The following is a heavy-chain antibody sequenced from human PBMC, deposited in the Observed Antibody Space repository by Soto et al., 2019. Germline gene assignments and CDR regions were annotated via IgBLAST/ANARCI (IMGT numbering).Heavy chain of an antibody. CDR1: GYTFTSYY. J-gene: IGHJ6*03. V-gene: IGHV1-46*03. CDR2: INPSGGST. D-gene: IGHD6-6*01. Sequence: ASVKVSCTASGYTFTSYYMHWVRQAPGQGLEWMGIINPSGGSTSYAQKFQGRVTMTRDTSTSTVYMELSSLRSEDTAVYYCASGTPIAAPEAYYYYYMDVWGKGTTVTVSS. CDR3: ASGTPIAAPEAYYYYYMDV.